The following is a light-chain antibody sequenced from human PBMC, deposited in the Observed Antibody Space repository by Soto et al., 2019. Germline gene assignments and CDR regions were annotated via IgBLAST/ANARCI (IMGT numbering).Light chain of an antibody. V-gene: IGLV2-11*01. J-gene: IGLJ3*02. CDR3: CSYAGRYPLV. CDR2: DVT. CDR1: SSDVGGYNY. Sequence: QSVLTQPRSVSGSHGQSVTISCTGTSSDVGGYNYVSWYQQHPGKATKFLIYDVTKRPSGVPDRFSGSKSGNTASLTISGLQAEDEADYYCCSYAGRYPLVFCGGTKVTVL.